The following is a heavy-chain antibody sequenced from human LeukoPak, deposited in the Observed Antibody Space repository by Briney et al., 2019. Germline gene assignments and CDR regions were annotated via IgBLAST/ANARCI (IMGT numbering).Heavy chain of an antibody. V-gene: IGHV1-8*01. CDR3: ARVGYSGYDYAFDI. D-gene: IGHD5-12*01. CDR2: MNPNSGNT. CDR1: GYTFTSYD. Sequence: ASVKVSCKASGYTFTSYDINWVRQATGQGLEWMGWMNPNSGNTGYAQKFQGRVTMTRNTSISTAYMELSRLRSDDTAVYYCARVGYSGYDYAFDIWGQGTMVTVSS. J-gene: IGHJ3*02.